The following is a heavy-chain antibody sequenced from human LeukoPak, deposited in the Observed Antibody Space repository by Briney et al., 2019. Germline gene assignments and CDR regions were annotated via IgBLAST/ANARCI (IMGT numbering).Heavy chain of an antibody. CDR3: ARRGGSSSRRSPIDY. CDR2: IKQDGSEE. CDR1: GFTFSDYW. J-gene: IGHJ4*02. Sequence: PGGSLRLSCAASGFTFSDYWMTWVRQAPGKGPEWVANIKQDGSEEYYVDSVRGRFTISRDNAKNSLFLQMNSLRVEDTAVYYCARRGGSSSRRSPIDYWGQGTLVTVSS. D-gene: IGHD6-6*01. V-gene: IGHV3-7*01.